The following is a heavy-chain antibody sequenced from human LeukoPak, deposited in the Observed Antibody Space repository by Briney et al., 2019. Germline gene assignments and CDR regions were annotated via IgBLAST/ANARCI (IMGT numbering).Heavy chain of an antibody. J-gene: IGHJ4*02. D-gene: IGHD1-26*01. Sequence: SETLSLTCTVSGGSLRSDYWSWIRQPPTKGLEWIGYVYYSGSTNYNPSLKSRVTISVDTSKNQFSLKLSSVTAADTAVYYCAKKSGRVGPDYWGRGTLVPVSS. V-gene: IGHV4-59*08. CDR3: AKKSGRVGPDY. CDR2: VYYSGST. CDR1: GGSLRSDY.